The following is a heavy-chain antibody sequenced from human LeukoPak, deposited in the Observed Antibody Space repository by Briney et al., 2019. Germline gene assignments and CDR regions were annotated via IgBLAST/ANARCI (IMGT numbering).Heavy chain of an antibody. CDR2: IHASGNT. D-gene: IGHD1-7*01. Sequence: PSETLSLTCTVSGGSISSYYWSWIRQPPGKGLEWIGRIHASGNTNYNPSLKSRVTMSVDTSKNQFSLKLSSVTAADTAVYYCARGPGTEGYYYYYMDVWGKGTTVSVSS. J-gene: IGHJ6*03. CDR1: GGSISSYY. V-gene: IGHV4-4*07. CDR3: ARGPGTEGYYYYYMDV.